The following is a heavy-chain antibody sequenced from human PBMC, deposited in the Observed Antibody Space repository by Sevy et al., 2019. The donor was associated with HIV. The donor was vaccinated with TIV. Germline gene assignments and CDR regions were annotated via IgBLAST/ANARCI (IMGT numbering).Heavy chain of an antibody. Sequence: GGSLRLSCAASGFTFSSYAMHWVRQAPGKGLEWVAVISYDGSNKYYADSVKGRFTISRDNSKNTLYLQMNSLRAEDTAVYYCARDPYYYGSGSYTPDIWVQGTMVTVSS. CDR2: ISYDGSNK. CDR3: ARDPYYYGSGSYTPDI. CDR1: GFTFSSYA. D-gene: IGHD3-10*01. V-gene: IGHV3-30-3*01. J-gene: IGHJ3*02.